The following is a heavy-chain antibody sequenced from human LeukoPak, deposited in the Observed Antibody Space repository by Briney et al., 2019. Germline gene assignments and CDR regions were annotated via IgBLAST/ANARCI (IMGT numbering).Heavy chain of an antibody. CDR2: IYYSGST. CDR3: ARVRLGRYQADY. J-gene: IGHJ4*02. V-gene: IGHV4-39*01. D-gene: IGHD1-26*01. Sequence: SETLSLTCTVSGGSISSSSYYWGWIRQPPGKGLEWIGSIYYSGSTYYNPSLKSRVTISVDTSKNQFSLKLSSVTAADTAVYYCARVRLGRYQADYWGQGTLVTVSS. CDR1: GGSISSSSYY.